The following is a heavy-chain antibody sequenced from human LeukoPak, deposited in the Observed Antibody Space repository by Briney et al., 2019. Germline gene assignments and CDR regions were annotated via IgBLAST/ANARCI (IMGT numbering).Heavy chain of an antibody. D-gene: IGHD2-2*01. CDR3: ARDLGGVPAANWFDP. CDR2: ISGSGGST. J-gene: IGHJ5*02. CDR1: GFTFSSYA. V-gene: IGHV3-23*01. Sequence: GGSLRLSCAASGFTFSSYAMSWVRQAPGKELEWVSAISGSGGSTYYADSVKGRFTISRDNSKNTLYLQMNSLRAEDTAVYYCARDLGGVPAANWFDPWGQGTLVTVSS.